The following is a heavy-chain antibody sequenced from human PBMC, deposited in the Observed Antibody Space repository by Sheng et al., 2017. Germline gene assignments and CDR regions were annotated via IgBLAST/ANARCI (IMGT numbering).Heavy chain of an antibody. D-gene: IGHD6-19*01. Sequence: QVQLVESGGGVVQPGRSLRLSCAASGFTFSSYAMHWVRQAPGKGLEWVAVISYDGSNKYYADSVKGRFTISRDNSKNTLYLQMNSLRAEDTAVYYRAREVAVAGYLDYWGQGTLVTVSS. V-gene: IGHV3-30*01. CDR3: AREVAVAGYLDY. CDR1: GFTFSSYA. J-gene: IGHJ4*02. CDR2: ISYDGSNK.